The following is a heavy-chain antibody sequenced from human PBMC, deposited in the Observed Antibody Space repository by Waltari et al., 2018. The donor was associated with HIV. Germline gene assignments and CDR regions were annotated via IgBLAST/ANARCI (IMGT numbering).Heavy chain of an antibody. CDR1: GFSLSDYY. Sequence: QVQLVESGGGLVKPGGSLRLSCAASGFSLSDYYMSWIRQAPGKGLEWVSSISPRGGSIDCAESVRGRFTISRDNAEDSLHLQMHSLRAEDTAVYYCTRHRGAILLSSGRDGLDVWGQGTTVTVSS. J-gene: IGHJ6*02. V-gene: IGHV3-11*01. CDR2: ISPRGGSI. CDR3: TRHRGAILLSSGRDGLDV. D-gene: IGHD3-10*01.